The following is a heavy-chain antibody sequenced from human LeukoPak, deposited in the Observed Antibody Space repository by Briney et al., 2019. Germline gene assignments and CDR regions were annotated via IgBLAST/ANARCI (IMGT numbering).Heavy chain of an antibody. J-gene: IGHJ3*02. Sequence: PGGSLRLSCAASGFTLSSYEMNWVRQAPGKGLEGVSYISSSGNTIYYADSVKGRFTISRDNAKNSLYLQMNSLRAEDTAVYYCAKDLPRPLRVSDSPPLAYCGGDCSPIWGQGTMVTVSS. CDR1: GFTLSSYE. CDR3: AKDLPRPLRVSDSPPLAYCGGDCSPI. V-gene: IGHV3-48*03. CDR2: ISSSGNTI. D-gene: IGHD2-21*02.